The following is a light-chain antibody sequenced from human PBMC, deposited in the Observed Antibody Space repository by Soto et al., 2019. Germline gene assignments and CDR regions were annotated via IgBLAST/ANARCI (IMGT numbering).Light chain of an antibody. J-gene: IGKJ5*01. V-gene: IGKV1-39*01. CDR2: DAS. Sequence: DIQMTQSPSSLSASVGDRVTITCRASQSITRYLHWYQQRPGRAPKLLIFDASSLQSGVPSRFSGSGSGTQFTLTISGLQAEDFATYYCQQSFSSITFGQGTRLEIK. CDR3: QQSFSSIT. CDR1: QSITRY.